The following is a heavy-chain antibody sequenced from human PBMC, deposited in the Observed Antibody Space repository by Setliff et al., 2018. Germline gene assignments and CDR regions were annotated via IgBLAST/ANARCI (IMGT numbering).Heavy chain of an antibody. D-gene: IGHD1-26*01. CDR3: ASSSGSSSNDAFDI. CDR1: GGTFSSYD. J-gene: IGHJ3*02. V-gene: IGHV1-69*06. Sequence: SVKVSCKASGGTFSSYDISWVRQAPGQGLEWMGRIIPIFGTANYAQKFQGRVTITADKSTSTAYMELSRLRSEDTAMYYCASSSGSSSNDAFDIWGQGTMVTVSS. CDR2: IIPIFGTA.